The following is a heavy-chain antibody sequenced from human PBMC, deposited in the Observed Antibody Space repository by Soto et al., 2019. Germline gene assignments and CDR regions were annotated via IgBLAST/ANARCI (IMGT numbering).Heavy chain of an antibody. CDR3: ASGLLWFGELLSPDY. CDR2: IYYSGST. J-gene: IGHJ4*02. CDR1: GGSISSSSYY. Sequence: QLQLQESGPGLVKPSETLSLTCTVSGGSISSSSYYWGWIRQPPGKGLEWIGSIYYSGSTYYNPSLKSRVTISVDTSKNPFSLKLSSVTAADTAVYYCASGLLWFGELLSPDYWGQGTLVTVSS. V-gene: IGHV4-39*01. D-gene: IGHD3-10*01.